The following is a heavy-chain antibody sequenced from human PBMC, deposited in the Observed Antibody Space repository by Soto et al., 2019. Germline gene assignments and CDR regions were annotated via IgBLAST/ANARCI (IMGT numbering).Heavy chain of an antibody. CDR3: ARHRPIAVAGTWWFDP. CDR1: GGSISSYY. CDR2: IYYSGNT. J-gene: IGHJ5*02. D-gene: IGHD6-19*01. V-gene: IGHV4-59*08. Sequence: SETLSLTCTVSGGSISSYYWSWIRQPPGKGLEWIGYIYYSGNTNYNPSLKSRVTISVDTSKNQFSLKLSSVTAADTAVYYCARHRPIAVAGTWWFDPWGQGTLVTVYS.